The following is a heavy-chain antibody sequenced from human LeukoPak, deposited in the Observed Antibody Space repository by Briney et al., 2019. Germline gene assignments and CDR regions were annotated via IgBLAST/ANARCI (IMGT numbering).Heavy chain of an antibody. CDR3: ARGELKEEYGDYVRAFDI. D-gene: IGHD4-17*01. CDR2: INHSGST. V-gene: IGHV4-34*01. CDR1: GGSFSGYY. Sequence: SETLSLTCAVYGGSFSGYYWSWIRQPPGKGLEWIGEINHSGSTNYNPSLKSRVTISVDTSKNQFSLKLSSVTAADTAVYYCARGELKEEYGDYVRAFDIWGQGTMVTVSS. J-gene: IGHJ3*02.